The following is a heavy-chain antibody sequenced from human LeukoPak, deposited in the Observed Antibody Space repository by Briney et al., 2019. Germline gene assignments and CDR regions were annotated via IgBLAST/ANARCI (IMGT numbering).Heavy chain of an antibody. Sequence: GGSLRLSCAASGFTFSSYAMSWVRQAPGKGLEWVSVIGTTSGNTHYADSVKGRFTISRDNSKNTLYLQMNSLRAEDTAVYYCAKGADAIAVAGSASALFDYWGQGALVTVSS. V-gene: IGHV3-23*01. CDR1: GFTFSSYA. J-gene: IGHJ4*02. D-gene: IGHD6-19*01. CDR2: IGTTSGNT. CDR3: AKGADAIAVAGSASALFDY.